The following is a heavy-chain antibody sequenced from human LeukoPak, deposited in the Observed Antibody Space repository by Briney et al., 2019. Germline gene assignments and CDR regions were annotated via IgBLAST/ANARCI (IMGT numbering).Heavy chain of an antibody. Sequence: GGSLRLSCAASGFTFSSYAMSWVRQAPGKGLEWNSGLSGSGGSIYYADSVKGRFTISRDNSKNTLYLQMNSLRAEDTAVYHCVKGGYDVLTGFYLAFDIWGQGTMVTVSS. J-gene: IGHJ3*02. V-gene: IGHV3-23*01. CDR1: GFTFSSYA. CDR3: VKGGYDVLTGFYLAFDI. D-gene: IGHD3-9*01. CDR2: LSGSGGSI.